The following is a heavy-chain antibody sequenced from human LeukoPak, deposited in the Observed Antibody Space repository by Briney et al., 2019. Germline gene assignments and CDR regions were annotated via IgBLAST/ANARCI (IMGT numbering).Heavy chain of an antibody. D-gene: IGHD3-10*01. J-gene: IGHJ4*02. Sequence: PSETLSLTCTVSGGSISSYYWSWIRQPPGKGLEWIGYIYYSGSTNYNPSLKSRVTISVDTSKNQFSLKLSSVTAADTAVYYCASPLWFGESQPLGYWGQGTLVTVSS. CDR2: IYYSGST. CDR3: ASPLWFGESQPLGY. V-gene: IGHV4-59*08. CDR1: GGSISSYY.